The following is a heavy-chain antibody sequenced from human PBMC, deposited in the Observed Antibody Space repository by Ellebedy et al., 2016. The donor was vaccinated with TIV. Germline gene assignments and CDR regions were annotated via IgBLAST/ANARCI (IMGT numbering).Heavy chain of an antibody. D-gene: IGHD5-24*01. CDR2: IYYSGST. J-gene: IGHJ4*02. Sequence: SETLSLTCTVSGGSISSGGYYWSWIRQHPGKGLEWIGYIYYSGSTYYNPSLKSRVTISVDTSKNQFSLKLSSVTAADTAVYYCARRSPREYYFDYWGQGILVTVSS. CDR3: ARRSPREYYFDY. CDR1: GGSISSGGYY. V-gene: IGHV4-31*03.